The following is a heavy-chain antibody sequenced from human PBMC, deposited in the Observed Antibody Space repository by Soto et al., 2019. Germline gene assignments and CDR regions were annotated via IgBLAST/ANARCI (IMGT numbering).Heavy chain of an antibody. CDR3: AKGLPEPATRVVYDGDYFDY. J-gene: IGHJ4*02. CDR2: ISGSGGST. D-gene: IGHD2-8*02. Sequence: GGSLRLSCAASGFTFSSYAMSWVRQAPGKGLEWVSAISGSGGSTYYADSVKGRFTISRDNSKNTLYLQMNSLRAEDTAVYYCAKGLPEPATRVVYDGDYFDYWGQGTLVTVSS. CDR1: GFTFSSYA. V-gene: IGHV3-23*01.